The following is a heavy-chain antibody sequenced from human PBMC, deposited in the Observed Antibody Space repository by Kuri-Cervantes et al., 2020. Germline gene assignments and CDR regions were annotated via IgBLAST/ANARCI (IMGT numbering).Heavy chain of an antibody. CDR2: IWYDGSNK. CDR1: GFTFSSYG. V-gene: IGHV3-33*01. CDR3: ARGQLDYGDYGKGVRDAFDI. D-gene: IGHD4-17*01. J-gene: IGHJ3*02. Sequence: GESLKISCAASGFTFSSYGMHWFRQAPGKGLEWVAVIWYDGSNKYYADSVKGRFTISRDNSKNTLYLQMNSLRAEDTAVYYCARGQLDYGDYGKGVRDAFDIWGQGTMVTVSS.